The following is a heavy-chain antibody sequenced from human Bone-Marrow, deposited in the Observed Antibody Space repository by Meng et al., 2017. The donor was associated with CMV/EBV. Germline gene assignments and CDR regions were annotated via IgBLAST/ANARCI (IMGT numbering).Heavy chain of an antibody. J-gene: IGHJ6*02. CDR1: GFTFSSYE. CDR2: ISSSGSTI. CDR3: ARCPWSYPTGYHYGMDV. D-gene: IGHD2-15*01. Sequence: GESLKISCAASGFTFSSYEMNWVRQAPGRGLEWVSYISSSGSTIYYADSVKGRFTISRDNAKNSLYLQMNSLRAEDTAVYYCARCPWSYPTGYHYGMDVRAQGTTVTVSS. V-gene: IGHV3-48*03.